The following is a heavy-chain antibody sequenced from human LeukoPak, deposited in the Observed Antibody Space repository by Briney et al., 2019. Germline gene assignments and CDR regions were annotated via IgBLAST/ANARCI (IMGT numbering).Heavy chain of an antibody. D-gene: IGHD2-2*01. CDR1: GYTFTSYA. CDR3: ARADIVVVPAAMAPHDAFDI. V-gene: IGHV1-3*01. CDR2: INAGNGNT. J-gene: IGHJ3*02. Sequence: ASVKVSCKASGYTFTSYAMHWVRQAPGQRLEWMGWINAGNGNTKYPQKFQGRVTITRDTSASTAYMELSSLRSEDTAVYYCARADIVVVPAAMAPHDAFDIWGQGTMVTVSS.